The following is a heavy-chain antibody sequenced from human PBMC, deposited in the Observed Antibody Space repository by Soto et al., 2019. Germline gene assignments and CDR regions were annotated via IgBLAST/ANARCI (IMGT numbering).Heavy chain of an antibody. CDR3: ARGGTEGVYYFDY. D-gene: IGHD6-13*01. J-gene: IGHJ4*02. CDR1: GFTFSSYA. Sequence: QVQLVESGGGVVQPGRSLRLSCAASGFTFSSYAMHWVRQAPGKGLEWVAVISYDGSNKYYADSVKGRVTISRDNSKNARYLEMNRLRAEDTAVYYCARGGTEGVYYFDYWGQGTLVTVSS. V-gene: IGHV3-30-3*01. CDR2: ISYDGSNK.